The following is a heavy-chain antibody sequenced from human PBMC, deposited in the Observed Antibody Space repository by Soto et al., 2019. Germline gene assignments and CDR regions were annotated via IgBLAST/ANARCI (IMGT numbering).Heavy chain of an antibody. Sequence: QITLKESGPTLVKPTQTLTLTCTFSGFSLSTSGVGVGWIRQPPGKALEWHALIYWDDDKRYSPSLKSRLTITKDTSKNQVVLTMTNMDPVDTATYYCAHRPPNSRWKGGNWFDPWGQGTLVTVSS. D-gene: IGHD6-13*01. CDR1: GFSLSTSGVG. V-gene: IGHV2-5*02. CDR2: IYWDDDK. CDR3: AHRPPNSRWKGGNWFDP. J-gene: IGHJ5*02.